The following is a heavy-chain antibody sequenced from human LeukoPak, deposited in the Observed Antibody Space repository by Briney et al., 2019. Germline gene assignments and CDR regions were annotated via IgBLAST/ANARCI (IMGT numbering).Heavy chain of an antibody. CDR3: ARCYDSSGYYWPYYFDY. D-gene: IGHD3-22*01. Sequence: PGGSLRLSCAASGFTFSSYSMNWVRQAPGKGLEWVSSISSSSYIYYADSVKGRFTISRDNAKNSLYLQMNSLRAEDTAVYYCARCYDSSGYYWPYYFDYWGQGTLVTVSS. V-gene: IGHV3-21*01. CDR2: ISSSSYI. J-gene: IGHJ4*02. CDR1: GFTFSSYS.